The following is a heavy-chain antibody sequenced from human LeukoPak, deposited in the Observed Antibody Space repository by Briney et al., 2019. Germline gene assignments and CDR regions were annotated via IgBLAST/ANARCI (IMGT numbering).Heavy chain of an antibody. D-gene: IGHD5-24*01. V-gene: IGHV1-3*04. J-gene: IGHJ4*02. Sequence: GASVKVSCKTSGHIFTTHYIHWMRQAPGQRLEWLGRVNTDNTKSEYSQKFQGRVIITRDTSASTAYMEMSGLRSEDTAMNYCAMSVEMAAIPSFDYWGQGTLVTVSS. CDR2: VNTDNTKS. CDR1: GHIFTTHY. CDR3: AMSVEMAAIPSFDY.